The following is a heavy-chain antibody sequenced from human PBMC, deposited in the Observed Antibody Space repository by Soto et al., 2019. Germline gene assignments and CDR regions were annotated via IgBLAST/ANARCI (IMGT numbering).Heavy chain of an antibody. Sequence: SETLSLTCAVSGGSISSGGYSWSWIRQPPGKGLEWIGYIYHSGSTYYNPSLKSRVTISVDTSKNQFSLKLSSVTAADTAVYYCARSQDNWNDPYYYYGMDVWGQGTTVTVSS. V-gene: IGHV4-30-2*02. D-gene: IGHD1-1*01. CDR3: ARSQDNWNDPYYYYGMDV. CDR2: IYHSGST. J-gene: IGHJ6*02. CDR1: GGSISSGGYS.